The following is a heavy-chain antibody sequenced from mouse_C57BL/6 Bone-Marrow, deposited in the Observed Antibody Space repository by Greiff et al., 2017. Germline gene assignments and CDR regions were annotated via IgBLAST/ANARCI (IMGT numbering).Heavy chain of an antibody. CDR3: AREGNYYGSPYAMYY. CDR1: GYSFTDYN. CDR2: INPNYGTT. J-gene: IGHJ4*01. V-gene: IGHV1-39*01. Sequence: EVKLQQSGPELVKPGASVKISCKASGYSFTDYNMNWVKQSNGKSLEWIGVINPNYGTTSYNQKFKGKATLTVDQSSSPAYMQLNSLTSEYSAVYYCAREGNYYGSPYAMYYWGQGTSVTVSS. D-gene: IGHD1-1*01.